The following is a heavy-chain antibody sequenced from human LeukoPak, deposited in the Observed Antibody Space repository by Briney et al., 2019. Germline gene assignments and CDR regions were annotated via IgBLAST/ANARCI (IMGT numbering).Heavy chain of an antibody. Sequence: GGSLRLSCAASGFTVSSNYISWVRQAPGKGLEWVSVIYSGGSTYYADSVKGRFTLSRDNSKNTLYLQMNSLRAEDTAVYYCARGWLRTYGGNPDAFDIWGQGTVVTVSS. CDR2: IYSGGST. CDR3: ARGWLRTYGGNPDAFDI. V-gene: IGHV3-53*01. J-gene: IGHJ3*02. D-gene: IGHD4-23*01. CDR1: GFTVSSNY.